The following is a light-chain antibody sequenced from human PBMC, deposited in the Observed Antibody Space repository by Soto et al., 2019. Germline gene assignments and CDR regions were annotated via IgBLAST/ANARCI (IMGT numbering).Light chain of an antibody. J-gene: IGKJ1*01. Sequence: EIVLTQSPGTLSLSPGERAILSCRASQSVSSSYLAWYQQKPGQAPRLLIYGASSRATGIPDRFSGSGSGTDFTLTISRLEPEHFAVYYCQQYGSSPETFGQGTKVESK. V-gene: IGKV3-20*01. CDR3: QQYGSSPET. CDR2: GAS. CDR1: QSVSSSY.